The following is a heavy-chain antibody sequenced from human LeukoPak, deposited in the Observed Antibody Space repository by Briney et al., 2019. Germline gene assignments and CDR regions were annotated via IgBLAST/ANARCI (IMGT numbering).Heavy chain of an antibody. CDR2: ISYDGSNK. J-gene: IGHJ4*02. CDR1: GFTFSSYA. V-gene: IGHV3-30-3*01. Sequence: GGSLRLSCAASGFTFSSYAMHWDRQAPGKGLEWVAVISYDGSNKYYADSVKGRFTISRDNPKNTLYLQMNSLRAEDTAVYYCAREYSGYVFDCWGQGTLVTVSS. CDR3: AREYSGYVFDC. D-gene: IGHD5-12*01.